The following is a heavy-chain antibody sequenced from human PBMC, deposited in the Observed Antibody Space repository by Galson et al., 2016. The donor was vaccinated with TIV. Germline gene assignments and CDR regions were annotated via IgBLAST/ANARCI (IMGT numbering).Heavy chain of an antibody. D-gene: IGHD3-10*01. V-gene: IGHV3-7*01. J-gene: IGHJ4*02. Sequence: SLRLSCAASGFTFSNYWMSWVRQAPGKGLEWVTNIKQNGSEKHYVDSVKGRFTISRDNTKNSLYLQMNSLRAEDTAVYYCVGGISMLRGVIWGQGTLVTVSS. CDR2: IKQNGSEK. CDR1: GFTFSNYW. CDR3: VGGISMLRGVI.